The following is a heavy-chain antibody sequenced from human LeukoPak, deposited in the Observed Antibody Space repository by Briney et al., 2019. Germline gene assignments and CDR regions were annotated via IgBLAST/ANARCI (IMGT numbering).Heavy chain of an antibody. Sequence: SETLSLTCTVSGGSITSGSYYWSWIRQPAGKGLEWIGRIYTSGSTNYNPSLKGRVTISVDTSKNQFSLKLSSVTAADTAVYYCASTLDSSSWYNWFDPWGQGTLVTVSS. CDR3: ASTLDSSSWYNWFDP. J-gene: IGHJ5*02. V-gene: IGHV4-61*02. D-gene: IGHD6-13*01. CDR2: IYTSGST. CDR1: GGSITSGSYY.